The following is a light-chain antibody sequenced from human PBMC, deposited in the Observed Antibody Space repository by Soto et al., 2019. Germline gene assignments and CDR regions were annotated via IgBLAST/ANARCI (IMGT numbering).Light chain of an antibody. Sequence: DIQMTQSPSTLSGSVGDRVTITCRASQTISSWLAWYQQKPGKAPKLLIYKASTLKRGVPSRFSGSGSGTEFTLTISRLQPDDFATYYCQHYNSYSEAFGQGNKVELK. J-gene: IGKJ1*01. CDR1: QTISSW. CDR2: KAS. V-gene: IGKV1-5*03. CDR3: QHYNSYSEA.